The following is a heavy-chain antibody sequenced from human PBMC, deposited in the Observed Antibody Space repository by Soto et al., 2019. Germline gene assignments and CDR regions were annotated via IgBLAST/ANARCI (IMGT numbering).Heavy chain of an antibody. J-gene: IGHJ5*02. Sequence: SVKVSCKASGGTFSSYAISWVRQAPGQGLEWMGGIIPIFGTANYAQKFQGRVTITADESTSTAYMELSSLRSEDTAVYYCARVGYCSGGSCFNWFDPWGQGTLVTVSS. CDR3: ARVGYCSGGSCFNWFDP. D-gene: IGHD2-15*01. V-gene: IGHV1-69*13. CDR2: IIPIFGTA. CDR1: GGTFSSYA.